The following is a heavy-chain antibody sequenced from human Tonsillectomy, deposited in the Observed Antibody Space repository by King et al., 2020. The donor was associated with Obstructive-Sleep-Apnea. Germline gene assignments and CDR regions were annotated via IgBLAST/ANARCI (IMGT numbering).Heavy chain of an antibody. D-gene: IGHD4-23*01. J-gene: IGHJ3*02. CDR3: ARGSPVASSTSSALDI. CDR2: GNPNNDGT. Sequence: QLVQSGAEVKKPGASVKVSCKASEYTFTGYYIHWVRQAPGQGLEWMGWGNPNNDGTKYAQKFQGRVTTARDTAINTAYMELNRLTFDDTAVYYCARGSPVASSTSSALDIWGQGTMVTVSS. V-gene: IGHV1-2*02. CDR1: EYTFTGYY.